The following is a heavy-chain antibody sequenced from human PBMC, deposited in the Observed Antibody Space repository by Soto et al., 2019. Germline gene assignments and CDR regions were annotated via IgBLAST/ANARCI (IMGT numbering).Heavy chain of an antibody. CDR1: GGSMRGQH. D-gene: IGHD3-16*01. CDR2: HHSDST. J-gene: IGHJ4*02. CDR3: ATYTVGEGGRGY. V-gene: IGHV4-4*09. Sequence: QVQLQESGPGLVKPSETLSLTCTVSGGSMRGQHWSWIRQPPGKGLEWIGHHSDSTNYTPSLKSRITISTDTSKNQFSLKLSSVTAADTAVYYWATYTVGEGGRGYWGQGTLVTVSS.